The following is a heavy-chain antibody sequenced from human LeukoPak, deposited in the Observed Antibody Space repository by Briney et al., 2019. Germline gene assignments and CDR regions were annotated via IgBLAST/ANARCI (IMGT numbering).Heavy chain of an antibody. CDR2: MNPNSSNT. D-gene: IGHD6-19*01. V-gene: IGHV1-8*01. Sequence: ASVKVSCKASGYTFTSYDINWVRQATGQGLEWMGWMNPNSSNTGYAQKFQGRVTMTRNTSISTAYMELSSLRSEDTAVYYCARVSKTYSSGWYTTPTDYWGQGTLVTVSS. CDR3: ARVSKTYSSGWYTTPTDY. J-gene: IGHJ4*02. CDR1: GYTFTSYD.